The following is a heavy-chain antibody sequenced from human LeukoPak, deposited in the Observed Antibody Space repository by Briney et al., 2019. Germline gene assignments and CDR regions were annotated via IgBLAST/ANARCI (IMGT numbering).Heavy chain of an antibody. CDR3: ARDGGSAWFLDY. CDR1: GFTFRDYY. J-gene: IGHJ4*02. Sequence: GGSLRLSCAASGFTFRDYYMTWIRQAPGKGLEWISYLSNSGSAVYYADSVKGRFTITRDNAKNSLYLQMNSLRAEDTAVYYCARDGGSAWFLDYWGQGTLVTVSS. D-gene: IGHD6-19*01. CDR2: LSNSGSAV. V-gene: IGHV3-11*04.